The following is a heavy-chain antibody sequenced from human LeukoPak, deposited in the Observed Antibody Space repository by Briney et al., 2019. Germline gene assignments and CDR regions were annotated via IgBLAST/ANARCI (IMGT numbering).Heavy chain of an antibody. CDR3: ARDPDISTNWFDP. Sequence: KLQGRVTTTTDTSTSTAYMELRSLRPDDTAVYYCARDPDISTNWFDPWGQGTLVTVSS. V-gene: IGHV1-18*01. D-gene: IGHD3-9*01. J-gene: IGHJ5*02.